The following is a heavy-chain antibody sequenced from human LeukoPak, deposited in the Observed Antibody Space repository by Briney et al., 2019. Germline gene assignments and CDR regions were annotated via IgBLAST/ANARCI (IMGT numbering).Heavy chain of an antibody. J-gene: IGHJ4*02. CDR2: INHSGST. D-gene: IGHD2-2*01. CDR3: ARGRIVVVPAATYYYGSGTLFDY. Sequence: SETLSLTCAVYGGSFSGYYWSWIRQPPGKGLEWIGEINHSGSTNYSPSLKSRVTISVDTSKNQFSLKLSSVTAADTAVYYCARGRIVVVPAATYYYGSGTLFDYWGQGTLVTVSS. V-gene: IGHV4-34*01. CDR1: GGSFSGYY.